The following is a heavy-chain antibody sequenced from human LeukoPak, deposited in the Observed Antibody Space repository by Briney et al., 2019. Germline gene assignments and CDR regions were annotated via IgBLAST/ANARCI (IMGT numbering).Heavy chain of an antibody. Sequence: SETLSLTCTVSGGSISSYYWSWIRQPAGKGLEWIGRIYTSGSTNYNPSLKGRVTISVDTSKNQFSLKLSSVTAADTAVYYRAGDSSGYSDYWGQGTLVTVSS. CDR1: GGSISSYY. J-gene: IGHJ4*02. CDR2: IYTSGST. CDR3: AGDSSGYSDY. D-gene: IGHD3-22*01. V-gene: IGHV4-4*07.